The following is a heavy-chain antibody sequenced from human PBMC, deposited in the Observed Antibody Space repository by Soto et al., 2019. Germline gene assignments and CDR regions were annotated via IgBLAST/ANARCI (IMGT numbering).Heavy chain of an antibody. CDR2: ISWSSGSI. V-gene: IGHV3-9*01. Sequence: EVQLVESGGGLVQPGRSLRLSCAASKFTFDDYAMHWVRQPPGKGLEWVSGISWSSGSIGYADSVKGRFTISRDNAKSSLYLQMTSLRAEDTALYYCAKDRFDYYGSGGNYGMDVWGQGTTVTVSS. CDR3: AKDRFDYYGSGGNYGMDV. CDR1: KFTFDDYA. D-gene: IGHD3-10*01. J-gene: IGHJ6*02.